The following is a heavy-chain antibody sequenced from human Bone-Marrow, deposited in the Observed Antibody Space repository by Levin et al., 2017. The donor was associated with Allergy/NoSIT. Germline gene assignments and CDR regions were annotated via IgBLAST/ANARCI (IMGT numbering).Heavy chain of an antibody. Sequence: GGSLRLSCAVSGFSLTTYTMSWVRQAPGKGLEWVSGIIGTGGSTYYADFGKGRFTISRDVSKSTVYLQMNSLRVEDTAIYYCAKDMSPDGVWDVDSWGQGTLVSVSS. CDR1: GFSLTTYT. CDR3: AKDMSPDGVWDVDS. D-gene: IGHD2-8*01. CDR2: IIGTGGST. V-gene: IGHV3-23*01. J-gene: IGHJ4*02.